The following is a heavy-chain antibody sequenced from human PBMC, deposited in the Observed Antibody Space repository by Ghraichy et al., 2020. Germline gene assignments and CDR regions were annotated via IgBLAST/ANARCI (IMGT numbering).Heavy chain of an antibody. J-gene: IGHJ4*02. D-gene: IGHD6-6*01. CDR1: GFIFSHCC. Sequence: GGSLRLSCAASGFIFSHCCMQWVRQAPGKGLEWVAVTAHDGSDEHYAESVKGRFTISRDNSESTLYLQMNSLRIEDTAVYYCAKEAVEYASSSFDYWGRGARVTVS. V-gene: IGHV3-30*18. CDR2: TAHDGSDE. CDR3: AKEAVEYASSSFDY.